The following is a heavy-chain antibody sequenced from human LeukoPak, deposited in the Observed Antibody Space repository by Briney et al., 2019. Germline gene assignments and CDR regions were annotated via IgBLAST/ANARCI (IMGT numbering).Heavy chain of an antibody. CDR2: INCHGEKT. J-gene: IGHJ4*02. V-gene: IGHV3-64*02. CDR3: ARIGMENFFDL. Sequence: PGGSLRLSCAASGFTFSGFSMNWIRQAPGKGLEYVSGINCHGEKTYYKDSVKGRVTILIDNSKNPLFLKMACLRGEDTALYFCARIGMENFFDLCGQGTLATVS. D-gene: IGHD3-3*01. CDR1: GFTFSGFS.